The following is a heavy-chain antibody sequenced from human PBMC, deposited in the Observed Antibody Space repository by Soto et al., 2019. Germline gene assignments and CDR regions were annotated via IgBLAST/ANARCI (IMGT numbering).Heavy chain of an antibody. CDR2: IWSDGSNK. Sequence: PGGSLRLSCAASGFTFSHYAMYWVRQAPGKGLEWVALIWSDGSNKYYAASVKGRFTISRDNSKNTVYLQMNSLRVEDTAVYYCAKSQTAAINXYYGMDVWGQGTTVTVSS. CDR3: AKSQTAAINXYYGMDV. D-gene: IGHD2-2*02. V-gene: IGHV3-33*06. CDR1: GFTFSHYA. J-gene: IGHJ6*02.